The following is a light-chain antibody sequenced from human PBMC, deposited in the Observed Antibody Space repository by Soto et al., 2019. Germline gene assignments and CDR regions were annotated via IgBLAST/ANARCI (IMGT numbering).Light chain of an antibody. CDR2: DVS. Sequence: DIQMTQSPSTLSASVGDRVTITCRASQSISYRVAWYQQKAGKAPKVLIYDVSSLESGVPSRFSGSGSGTEFTLTISSLQPDDSGTYYCQQYNSYSWTFSQGTKGDIK. V-gene: IGKV1-5*01. CDR3: QQYNSYSWT. J-gene: IGKJ1*01. CDR1: QSISYR.